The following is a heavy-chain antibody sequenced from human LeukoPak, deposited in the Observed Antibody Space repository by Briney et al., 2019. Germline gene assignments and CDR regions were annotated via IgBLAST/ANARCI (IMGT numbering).Heavy chain of an antibody. J-gene: IGHJ4*02. CDR1: GFTFSSYA. CDR2: ISYDGSNK. D-gene: IGHD3-10*01. Sequence: PGGSLRLSCAASGFTFSSYAMHWVRQAPGKGLEWVAVISYDGSNKYYADSVKGRFTISRDNSKNTLYLQMNSLRAEDTAVYYCAKDRGVRGVITRWGVDYWGQGTLVTVSS. V-gene: IGHV3-30*04. CDR3: AKDRGVRGVITRWGVDY.